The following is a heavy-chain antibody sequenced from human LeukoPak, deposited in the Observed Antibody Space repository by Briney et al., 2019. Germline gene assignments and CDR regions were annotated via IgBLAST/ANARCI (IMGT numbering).Heavy chain of an antibody. V-gene: IGHV3-30*02. CDR2: IRYDGSNK. J-gene: IGHJ1*01. CDR1: GFTFSSYG. D-gene: IGHD6-13*01. CDR3: AKDHSSSWYVYFQH. Sequence: PGGSLRLSCAASGFTFSSYGMHRVRQAPGKGLEWVAFIRYDGSNKYYADSVKGRFTISRDNSKNTLYLQMNSLRAEDTAVYYCAKDHSSSWYVYFQHWGQGTLVTVSS.